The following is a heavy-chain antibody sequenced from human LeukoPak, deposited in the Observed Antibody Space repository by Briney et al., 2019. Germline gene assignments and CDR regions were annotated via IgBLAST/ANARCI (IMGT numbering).Heavy chain of an antibody. Sequence: ESLKISWNGSGYSFTSYWIGWVRQMPGKGLEWMGIIYPGDSDTRYSPSFQGQVTISADKSISTAYLQWSSLKASDTAMYYCARASYDSSGYYLVSFFDYWGQGTLVTVSS. CDR2: IYPGDSDT. J-gene: IGHJ4*02. V-gene: IGHV5-51*01. D-gene: IGHD3-22*01. CDR3: ARASYDSSGYYLVSFFDY. CDR1: GYSFTSYW.